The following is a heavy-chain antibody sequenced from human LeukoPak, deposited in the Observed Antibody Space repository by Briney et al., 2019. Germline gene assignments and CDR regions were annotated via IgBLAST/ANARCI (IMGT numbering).Heavy chain of an antibody. CDR1: GGSISSYY. D-gene: IGHD6-13*01. J-gene: IGHJ5*02. CDR2: IYYSGST. CDR3: ARREQQLVFGWFDP. Sequence: SETLSLTCTVSGGSISSYYWSWIRQPPGKGLEWIGYIYYSGSTNYNPSLKSRVTISVDTSKNQFSLKLSSVTAADTAVYYCARREQQLVFGWFDPWGQGTLVTVSS. V-gene: IGHV4-59*08.